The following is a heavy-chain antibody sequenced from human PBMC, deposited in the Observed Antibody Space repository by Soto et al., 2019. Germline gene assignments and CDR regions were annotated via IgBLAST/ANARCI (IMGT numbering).Heavy chain of an antibody. V-gene: IGHV3-48*02. CDR3: ARQLYLDS. CDR1: GFTFSSYS. D-gene: IGHD1-1*01. CDR2: ISASSAAI. Sequence: EVQLVESGGGLVQPGGSLRLSCAASGFTFSSYSMNWVRLAPGKGLEWVSYISASSAAIYYADSVKGRFTISRDNGKNSLYLQMNSLRDEDTALYYCARQLYLDSWGQGTLVTVSS. J-gene: IGHJ5*01.